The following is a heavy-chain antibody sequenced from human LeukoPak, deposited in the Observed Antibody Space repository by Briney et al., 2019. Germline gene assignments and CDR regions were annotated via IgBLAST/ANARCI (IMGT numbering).Heavy chain of an antibody. D-gene: IGHD3-10*01. V-gene: IGHV1-2*02. CDR3: ARSMYYYGSGSMDV. Sequence: ASVKVSCKASGYTFTGYYMHWVRQAPGQGLEWMGWINPNSGGTNYAQKFQCRVTMTRDTSISTAYMELSRLRSDDTAVYYCARSMYYYGSGSMDVWGQGTTVTVSS. CDR1: GYTFTGYY. J-gene: IGHJ6*02. CDR2: INPNSGGT.